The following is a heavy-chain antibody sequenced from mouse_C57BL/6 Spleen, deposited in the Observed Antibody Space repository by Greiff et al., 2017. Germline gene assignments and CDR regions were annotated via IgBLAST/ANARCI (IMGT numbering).Heavy chain of an antibody. D-gene: IGHD1-1*01. J-gene: IGHJ4*01. Sequence: QVQLQQSGAELVKPGASVKMSCKASGYTFTSYWITWVKQRPGQGLEWIGDIYPGSGSTNYNEKFKSKATLTVDTSSSTAYMQLSSLTSEDSAVYYCARSGTTVVATGAMDYWGQGTSVTVSS. CDR2: IYPGSGST. V-gene: IGHV1-55*01. CDR1: GYTFTSYW. CDR3: ARSGTTVVATGAMDY.